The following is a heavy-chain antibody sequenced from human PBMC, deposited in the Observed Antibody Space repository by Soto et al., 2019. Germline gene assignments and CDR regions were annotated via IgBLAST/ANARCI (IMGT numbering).Heavy chain of an antibody. D-gene: IGHD2-15*01. CDR2: INAGNGNT. V-gene: IGHV1-3*01. CDR3: AVPIGGYCSGGSCYSHAFDI. CDR1: GYTFTSYA. J-gene: IGHJ3*02. Sequence: ASLKLSCKSSGYTFTSYAMHWVRQAPGQRLEWMGWINAGNGNTKYSQKFQGRVTITRDTSASTAYMELSSLRSEDTAVYYCAVPIGGYCSGGSCYSHAFDIWGQGTMVTVSS.